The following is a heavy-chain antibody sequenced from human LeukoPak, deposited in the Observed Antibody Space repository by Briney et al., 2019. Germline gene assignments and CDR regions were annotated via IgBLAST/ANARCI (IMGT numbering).Heavy chain of an antibody. CDR2: INPNSGGT. Sequence: ASVKVSCKASGYTFTGYYMHWVRQAPGQGLEWMGWINPNSGGTNYAQKLQGRVTVTTDTSTSTAYMELRSLRSDDTAVYYCAGTHDYGDRLLDYWGQGTLVTVSS. D-gene: IGHD4-17*01. V-gene: IGHV1-2*02. J-gene: IGHJ4*02. CDR3: AGTHDYGDRLLDY. CDR1: GYTFTGYY.